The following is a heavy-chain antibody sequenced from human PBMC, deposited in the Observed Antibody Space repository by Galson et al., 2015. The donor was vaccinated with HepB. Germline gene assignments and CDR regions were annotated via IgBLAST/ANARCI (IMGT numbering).Heavy chain of an antibody. V-gene: IGHV3-23*01. CDR2: ISGSGGST. CDR1: GFTFSSYA. Sequence: SLRLSCAASGFTFSSYAMSWVRQAPGKGLEWVSAISGSGGSTYYADSVKGRFTISRDNTKNTLYLQMNSLRAEDTAVYYCAKHIAAAGKVFDPWGQGTLVTVSS. CDR3: AKHIAAAGKVFDP. J-gene: IGHJ5*02. D-gene: IGHD6-13*01.